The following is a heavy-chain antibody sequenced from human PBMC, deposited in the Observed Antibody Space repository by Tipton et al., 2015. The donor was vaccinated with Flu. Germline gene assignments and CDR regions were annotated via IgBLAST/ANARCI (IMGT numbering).Heavy chain of an antibody. J-gene: IGHJ2*01. CDR2: IYYSGST. D-gene: IGHD2-8*01. CDR3: ARVGYCTNGVCYPQYWYFDL. V-gene: IGHV4-59*12. CDR1: GGSISSYY. Sequence: TLSLTCTVSGGSISSYYWSWIRQPPGKGLEWIGYIYYSGSTNYNPSLKSRVTISVDTSKNQFSLKLSSVTAADTAVYYCARVGYCTNGVCYPQYWYFDLWGRGTLVTVSS.